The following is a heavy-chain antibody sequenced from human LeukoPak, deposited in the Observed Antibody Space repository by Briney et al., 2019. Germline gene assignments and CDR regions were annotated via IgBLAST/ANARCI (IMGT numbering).Heavy chain of an antibody. CDR3: ARDRYCSGGSCYGTDFDY. D-gene: IGHD2-15*01. J-gene: IGHJ4*02. CDR1: GFPFSTFW. Sequence: PGGSLRLSCAVSGFPFSTFWMSWVRQAPGKGLEWVANINQDGSEKYYVDSVRGRFAISRDNAKNSLYLQMNSLRPEDTAMYYCARDRYCSGGSCYGTDFDYWGQGTLVTVSS. V-gene: IGHV3-7*01. CDR2: INQDGSEK.